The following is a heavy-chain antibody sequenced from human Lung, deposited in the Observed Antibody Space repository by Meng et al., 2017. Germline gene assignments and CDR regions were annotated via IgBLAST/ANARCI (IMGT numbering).Heavy chain of an antibody. J-gene: IGHJ3*02. CDR1: RFTFSRYW. CDR3: AREIRGAAAAFDI. Sequence: GESLKLSCAASRFTFSRYWLSWVRPAPGKGLKWVANIKEDGSEKNYVDSVKGRFTISRDNAKNSLFLQMNSLRAEDTAVYNWAREIRGAAAAFDIWGQGTRVTVSS. V-gene: IGHV3-7*01. D-gene: IGHD2-15*01. CDR2: IKEDGSEK.